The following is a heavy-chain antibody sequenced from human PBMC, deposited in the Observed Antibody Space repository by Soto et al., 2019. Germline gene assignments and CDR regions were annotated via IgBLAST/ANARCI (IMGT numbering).Heavy chain of an antibody. J-gene: IGHJ6*02. D-gene: IGHD5-18*01. CDR3: ASEPTRGYSYPRLAYYYYGMDV. V-gene: IGHV4-31*03. CDR1: GGSISSGSYY. Sequence: SETLSLTCTVSGGSISSGSYYWTWIRQQQGKGLEWIGYIYYSGSTYYNPSLKSRVTISVDTSKNQFSLKLRSEDTAVYYCASEPTRGYSYPRLAYYYYGMDVWGQGTTVTVSS. CDR2: IYYSGST.